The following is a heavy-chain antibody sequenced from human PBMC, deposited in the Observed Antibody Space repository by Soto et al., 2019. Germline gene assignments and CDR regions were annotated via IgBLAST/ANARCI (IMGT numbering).Heavy chain of an antibody. Sequence: SLRLSCSASGFTFSSYAMHWVRQAPGKGLEWVAVISYDGSNKYYADSVEGRFTISRDNSKNTLYLQMNSLRAEDTAVYYCARDLGSWSDAPYYYGMDVWGQGTTVTVSS. CDR3: ARDLGSWSDAPYYYGMDV. CDR2: ISYDGSNK. J-gene: IGHJ6*02. V-gene: IGHV3-30-3*01. D-gene: IGHD6-13*01. CDR1: GFTFSSYA.